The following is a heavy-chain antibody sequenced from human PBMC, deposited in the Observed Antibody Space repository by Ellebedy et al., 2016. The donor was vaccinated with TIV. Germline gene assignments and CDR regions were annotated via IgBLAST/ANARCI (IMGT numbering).Heavy chain of an antibody. J-gene: IGHJ6*02. CDR2: IIPIFGTA. V-gene: IGHV1-69*13. D-gene: IGHD6-19*01. CDR3: ARDITRSQSDSSGWSYYYGMDV. CDR1: GGTFSSYA. Sequence: SVKVSXKASGGTFSSYAISWVRQAPGQGLEWMGGIIPIFGTANYAQKFQGRVTITADESTSTAYMELSSLRSEDTAVYYCARDITRSQSDSSGWSYYYGMDVWGQGTTVTVSS.